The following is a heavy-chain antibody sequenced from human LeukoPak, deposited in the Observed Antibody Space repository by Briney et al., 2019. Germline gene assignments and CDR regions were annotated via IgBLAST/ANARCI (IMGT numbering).Heavy chain of an antibody. CDR3: ARDRALDSGSLGFDP. Sequence: ASVKVSCKASGYTFTGYYMHWVRQAPGQGLEWMGRINPNGGGTNYAQKFQGRVTMTRDTSISTAYMELSRLRSDDTAVYYCARDRALDSGSLGFDPWGQGTLVTVSS. V-gene: IGHV1-2*06. D-gene: IGHD1-26*01. CDR2: INPNGGGT. J-gene: IGHJ5*02. CDR1: GYTFTGYY.